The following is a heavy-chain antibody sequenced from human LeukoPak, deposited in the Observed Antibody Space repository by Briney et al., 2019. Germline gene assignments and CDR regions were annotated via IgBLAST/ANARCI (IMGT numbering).Heavy chain of an antibody. V-gene: IGHV4-4*07. J-gene: IGHJ4*02. CDR3: AVGYCSGGSCYGLDY. CDR2: IYTSGST. CDR1: GGSISSYY. D-gene: IGHD2-15*01. Sequence: SETLSLTCTVSGGSISSYYWSWIRQPAGKGLEWIGRIYTSGSTNYNPSLKSRVTMSVDTSKNQFSLKLSSVTAADTAVYYCAVGYCSGGSCYGLDYWGQGTLVTVSS.